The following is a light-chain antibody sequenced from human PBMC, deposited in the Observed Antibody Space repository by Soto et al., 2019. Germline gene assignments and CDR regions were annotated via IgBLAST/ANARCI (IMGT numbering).Light chain of an antibody. V-gene: IGKV3-20*01. CDR1: QSVRNYS. CDR3: QQYGSSPPYT. CDR2: GFS. J-gene: IGKJ2*01. Sequence: EVVLTQSPGTLSLSPGERATLSCRARQSVRNYSLAWYPQKSVQSPKLLIFGFSDKATGIPDRFSGSGSGTDFTLTISRLEPEDFAVYYCQQYGSSPPYTFGQGTRLEIK.